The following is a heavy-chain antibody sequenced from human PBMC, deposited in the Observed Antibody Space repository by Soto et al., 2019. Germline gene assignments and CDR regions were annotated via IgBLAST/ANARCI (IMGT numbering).Heavy chain of an antibody. CDR2: INAGNGNT. J-gene: IGHJ2*01. D-gene: IGHD1-26*01. CDR3: ARGGSLYWYFDL. Sequence: QVQLVQSGAEVKKPGASVKVSCKASGYTFTSYAMHWVRQAPGQRLEWMGWINAGNGNTKYSKKFQGRVTITRDTTANTAYLEMNSLRSEDTAVYYCARGGSLYWYFDLWGRGTLVTVSS. V-gene: IGHV1-3*01. CDR1: GYTFTSYA.